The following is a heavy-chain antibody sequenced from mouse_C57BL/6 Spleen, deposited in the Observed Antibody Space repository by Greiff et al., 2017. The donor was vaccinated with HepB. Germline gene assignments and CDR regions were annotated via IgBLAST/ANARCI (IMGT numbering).Heavy chain of an antibody. Sequence: QVQLKESGAELVRPGTSVKVSCKASGYAFTNYLIEWVKQRPGQGLEWIGVINPGSGGTNYNEKFKGKATLTADKSSSTAYMQLSSLTSEDSAVYFCAREGGSSFAWFAYWGQGTLVTVSA. V-gene: IGHV1-54*01. J-gene: IGHJ3*01. CDR3: AREGGSSFAWFAY. D-gene: IGHD1-1*01. CDR2: INPGSGGT. CDR1: GYAFTNYL.